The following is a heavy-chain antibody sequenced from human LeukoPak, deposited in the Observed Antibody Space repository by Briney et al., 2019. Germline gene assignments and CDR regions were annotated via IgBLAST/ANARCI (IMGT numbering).Heavy chain of an antibody. CDR1: GGSISSYY. CDR3: ATGAVAPKY. V-gene: IGHV4-59*08. CDR2: ISYSGST. J-gene: IGHJ4*02. Sequence: SETLSLTCTVSGGSISSYYWSWIRQSPGKGLEWIGSISYSGSTNYNPSLKSRLTISLDTSKNHCSLNLNSVTAADTAVYYCATGAVAPKYWGQGTLVTVSS. D-gene: IGHD4/OR15-4a*01.